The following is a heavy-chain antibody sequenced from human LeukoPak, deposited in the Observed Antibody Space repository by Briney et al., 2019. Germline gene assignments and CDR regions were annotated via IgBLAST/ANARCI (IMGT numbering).Heavy chain of an antibody. CDR3: ARVDTAMVIKTDY. CDR2: NNPDSGAT. CDR1: GYTFAGYY. J-gene: IGHJ4*02. V-gene: IGHV1-2*02. D-gene: IGHD5-18*01. Sequence: ASVKVSCKASGYTFAGYYMHWVRQAPGQGLEWMGWNNPDSGATNYAQNFQGRVTMTRDTSISTAYMELSSLRSDDTAVYYCARVDTAMVIKTDYWGQGTLVTVSS.